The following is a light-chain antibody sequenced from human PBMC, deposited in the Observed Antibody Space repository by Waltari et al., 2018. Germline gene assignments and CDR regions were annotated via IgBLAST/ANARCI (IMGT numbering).Light chain of an antibody. CDR1: STNIWNNY. J-gene: IGLJ7*01. CDR3: GTWDSSLSGAV. V-gene: IGLV1-51*02. Sequence: QSVLTQPPSVSAAPGQRVTISCSVGSTNIWNNYVAWYRQFPGTAPKLLIYENSERPSGIPGRCSGSKSGTSATLDITGLQAGDEADYYCGTWDSSLSGAVFGGGTHLTVL. CDR2: ENS.